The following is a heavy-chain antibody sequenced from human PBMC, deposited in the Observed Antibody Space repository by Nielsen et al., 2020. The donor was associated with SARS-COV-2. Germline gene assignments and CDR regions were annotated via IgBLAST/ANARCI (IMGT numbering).Heavy chain of an antibody. D-gene: IGHD4-17*01. CDR3: ARGDYGDPYYFDY. CDR1: GFTFSSYS. J-gene: IGHJ4*02. V-gene: IGHV3-48*02. CDR2: ISSSSSTI. Sequence: GESLKISCAASGFTFSSYSMNWVRQAPGKGLEWVSYISSSSSTIYYADSVKGRFTISRDNAKNSLYLQMNSLRDEDTAVYYCARGDYGDPYYFDYWGQGTLVTVSS.